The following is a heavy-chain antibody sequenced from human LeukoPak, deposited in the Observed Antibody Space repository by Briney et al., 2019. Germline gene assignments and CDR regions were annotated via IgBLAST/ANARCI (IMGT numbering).Heavy chain of an antibody. CDR3: ARVRSGYSGSGSPLFLYGMEV. V-gene: IGHV3-30*04. D-gene: IGHD3-10*01. J-gene: IGHJ6*02. CDR1: GFTFSSYS. CDR2: ISHDGNKV. Sequence: GRSLRLSCAASGFTFSSYSMHWVRQAPGQGLEWAAVISHDGNKVYYADSVKGRFTISRDNSKNTLYLQMNSLRPEDTAVYYCARVRSGYSGSGSPLFLYGMEVWGQGTTVTVSS.